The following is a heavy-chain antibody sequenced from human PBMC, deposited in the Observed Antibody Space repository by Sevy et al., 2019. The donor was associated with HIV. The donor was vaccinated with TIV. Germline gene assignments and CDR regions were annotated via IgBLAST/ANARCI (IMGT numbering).Heavy chain of an antibody. CDR1: GFTVSSNY. V-gene: IGHV3-53*01. CDR2: IYSGGST. D-gene: IGHD5-12*01. Sequence: GGSLRLSCAASGFTVSSNYMSWVRQAPGKGLEWVSVIYSGGSTYYADSVKGRFTISRDNSKNTLYRQMNSLRAEDTAVYYCARAFGGDGYNSFDYWGQGTLVTVSS. J-gene: IGHJ4*02. CDR3: ARAFGGDGYNSFDY.